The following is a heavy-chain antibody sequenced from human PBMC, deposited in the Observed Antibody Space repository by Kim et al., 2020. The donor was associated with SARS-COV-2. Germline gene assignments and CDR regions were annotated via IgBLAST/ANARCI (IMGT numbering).Heavy chain of an antibody. D-gene: IGHD6-19*01. V-gene: IGHV3-23*01. CDR2: ITSSGKT. Sequence: GGSLRLSCAASGFTFSTYTVDWVRQAPGKGLDWVSAITSSGKTYYADFVEGRFAISRDNSKNTLFLQLNSLRPEDTAVYYCARERGSRGWYTLDYWGQGTLVTVSS. J-gene: IGHJ4*02. CDR3: ARERGSRGWYTLDY. CDR1: GFTFSTYT.